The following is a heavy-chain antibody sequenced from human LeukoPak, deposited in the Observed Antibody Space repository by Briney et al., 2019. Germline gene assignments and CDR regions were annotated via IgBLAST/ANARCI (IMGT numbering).Heavy chain of an antibody. D-gene: IGHD3-16*01. CDR3: ARVERGGVLVV. CDR1: GGTFSTYT. CDR2: VIPILGTP. Sequence: VASVKVSCKASGGTFSTYTVTWVRQAPGQGLEWMGGVIPILGTPNYAQKFQGRVTITADKSTTTVSIDLRSLRSDDTAVYYCARVERGGVLVVWGPGTLVIVSS. V-gene: IGHV1-69*08. J-gene: IGHJ4*02.